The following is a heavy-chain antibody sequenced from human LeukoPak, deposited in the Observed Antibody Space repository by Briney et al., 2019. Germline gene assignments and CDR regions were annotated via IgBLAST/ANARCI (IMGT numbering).Heavy chain of an antibody. CDR3: YSSSRIYYYYYYMDV. Sequence: GGSLRLSCAASGFTFSSYEMNWVRQAPGKGLEWVSAISGSGGSTYYADSVKGRFTISRDNSKNTLYLQMNSLRAEDTAVYYCYSSSRIYYYYYYMDVWGKGTTVTISS. D-gene: IGHD6-13*01. CDR2: ISGSGGST. J-gene: IGHJ6*03. V-gene: IGHV3-23*01. CDR1: GFTFSSYE.